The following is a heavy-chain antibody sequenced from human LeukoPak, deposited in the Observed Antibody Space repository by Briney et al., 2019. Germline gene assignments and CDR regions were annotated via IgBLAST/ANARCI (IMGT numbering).Heavy chain of an antibody. D-gene: IGHD3-10*01. Sequence: PGGSLRLSCAASGFTFSSYGMHWVRQAPGKGLEWVAFIRYDGSNKYYADSVKGRFTISRDNSKNTLYLQMNSLRAEDTAVYYCAKRSKGSGSYYTFDYWGQGTLVAVSS. CDR3: AKRSKGSGSYYTFDY. J-gene: IGHJ4*02. V-gene: IGHV3-30*02. CDR1: GFTFSSYG. CDR2: IRYDGSNK.